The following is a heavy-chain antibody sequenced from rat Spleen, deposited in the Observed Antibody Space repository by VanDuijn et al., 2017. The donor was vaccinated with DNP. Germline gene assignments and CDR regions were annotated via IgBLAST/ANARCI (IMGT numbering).Heavy chain of an antibody. CDR1: GFTFSYYW. CDR3: ARVGDYHDGGDGDVLDV. D-gene: IGHD1-12*02. Sequence: EVQLVESGGDLVQPGRSLKLSCAASGFTFSYYWMAWVRQVPGKGLEWIASITGGGGTTSYPDSVKGRFTISRDDAKNTLSLQMNSLRSEDTATYYCARVGDYHDGGDGDVLDVWGQGTSVTVSS. CDR2: ITGGGGTT. V-gene: IGHV5-31*01. J-gene: IGHJ4*01.